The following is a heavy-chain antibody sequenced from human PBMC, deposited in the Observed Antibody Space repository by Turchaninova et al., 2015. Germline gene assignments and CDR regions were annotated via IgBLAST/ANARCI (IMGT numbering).Heavy chain of an antibody. Sequence: EVQLVESGGGLVQPGGSRGLSWAGAGFSLSSMWMDWDRQAPGKGLEWEANRKEDRRDKYYVDTVKGRFTISRDNAKNSLFLKMDTLGADDTAFYYCARGGAAPGEYWGQGTLVTVSS. V-gene: IGHV3-7*03. D-gene: IGHD3-16*01. J-gene: IGHJ4*02. CDR2: RKEDRRDK. CDR3: ARGGAAPGEY. CDR1: GFSLSSMW.